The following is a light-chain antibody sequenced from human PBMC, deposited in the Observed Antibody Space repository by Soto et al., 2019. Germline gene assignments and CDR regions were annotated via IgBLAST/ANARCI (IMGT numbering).Light chain of an antibody. V-gene: IGKV3-15*01. CDR1: QSVNIN. CDR3: QQYNNGPPMGT. CDR2: GAS. Sequence: EIVMTKSPATLSVSPGARATLSCRASQSVNINLAWYQQKPGQAPRLLIQGASTRATGTPARFSGSGSGTEFTLTISSLQSEDFAVYYCQQYNNGPPMGTFGGGTKVDI. J-gene: IGKJ4*01.